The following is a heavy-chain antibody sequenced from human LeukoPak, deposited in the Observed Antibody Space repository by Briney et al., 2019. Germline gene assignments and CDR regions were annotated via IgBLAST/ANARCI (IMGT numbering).Heavy chain of an antibody. CDR1: GYTFTTYA. CDR2: VNPDSGNT. CDR3: ARGRRDYVWGSYRYSDY. J-gene: IGHJ4*02. V-gene: IGHV1-8*02. Sequence: ASVKVSCKASGYTFTTYAMNWVRQATGQGLEWMGWVNPDSGNTGYAQKFQGRVTMTRNTSISTAYMELSSLRSEDTAVYYCARGRRDYVWGSYRYSDYWGQGTLVTVSS. D-gene: IGHD3-16*02.